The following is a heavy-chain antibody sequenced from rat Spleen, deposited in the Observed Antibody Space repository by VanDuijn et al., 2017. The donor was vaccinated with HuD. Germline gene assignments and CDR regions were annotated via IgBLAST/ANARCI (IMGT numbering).Heavy chain of an antibody. CDR1: GFTFNNYW. V-gene: IGHV5-31*01. D-gene: IGHD1-4*01. CDR2: IFYDGNRA. CDR3: ARHIRGITFDY. J-gene: IGHJ2*01. Sequence: EVQLVESGGGLVQPGRSLKLSCVASGFTFNNYWMTWIRQAPGKGLEWVATIFYDGNRAYYRDSVKGRFTISRDNAKRTLYLQMDSLRSEDTANYYCARHIRGITFDYWGQGVMVTVSS.